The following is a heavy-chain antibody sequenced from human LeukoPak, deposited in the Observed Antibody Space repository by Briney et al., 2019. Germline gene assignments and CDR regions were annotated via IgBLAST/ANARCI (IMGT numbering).Heavy chain of an antibody. V-gene: IGHV3-21*01. CDR2: ISSSSSYI. CDR3: ARGAGYCSSTSCPRGDY. D-gene: IGHD2-2*01. J-gene: IGHJ4*02. Sequence: GGSPRLSCAASGFTFSDYSMNWVRQAPGKGLEWVSSISSSSSYIYYADSVKGRFTISRDNARNSLYLQMNSLRAEDTAVYYCARGAGYCSSTSCPRGDYWGQGTLVTVSS. CDR1: GFTFSDYS.